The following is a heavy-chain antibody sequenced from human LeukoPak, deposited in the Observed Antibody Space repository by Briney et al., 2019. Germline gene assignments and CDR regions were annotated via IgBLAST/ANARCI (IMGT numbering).Heavy chain of an antibody. CDR2: ISGSAGGT. Sequence: GGSLRLSCAASGFTFSNYAMSWVRQAPGKGLEWVSGISGSAGGTFYSDSVRGRFTISRDSPKNTLYLQMNSLRVEDTAVYYCTKDPLDYWGQGTLVTVSS. V-gene: IGHV3-23*01. CDR1: GFTFSNYA. J-gene: IGHJ4*02. CDR3: TKDPLDY.